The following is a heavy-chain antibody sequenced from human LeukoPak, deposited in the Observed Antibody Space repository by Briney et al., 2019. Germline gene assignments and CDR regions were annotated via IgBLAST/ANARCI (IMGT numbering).Heavy chain of an antibody. CDR2: IYSGGST. V-gene: IGHV3-53*01. J-gene: IGHJ4*02. CDR3: ARGGSSWSLDY. D-gene: IGHD6-13*01. CDR1: GFTVSSNN. Sequence: GGSLRLSCAASGFTVSSNNMSWVRQAPGKGLEWVSVIYSGGSTYYADSVKGRFTISRDNSKNTLYLQMNSLRAEDTAVYYCARGGSSWSLDYWGQGTLVTVSS.